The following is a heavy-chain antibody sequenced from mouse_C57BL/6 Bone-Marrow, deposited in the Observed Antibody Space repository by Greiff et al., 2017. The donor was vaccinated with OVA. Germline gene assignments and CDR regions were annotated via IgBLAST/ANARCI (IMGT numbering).Heavy chain of an antibody. CDR3: TITSDLFDY. CDR2: IRNKANTHAT. CDR1: GFTFSDAW. Sequence: EVKLVESGGGLVQPGGSMKLSCAASGFTFSDAWMDWVRQSPEKGLEWVAEIRNKANTHATYYAESVKGRFTISRDDSKSSVYLQMNSLRAEDSGIYYCTITSDLFDYWGQGTTVTVSS. V-gene: IGHV6-6*01. J-gene: IGHJ2*01. D-gene: IGHD1-1*01.